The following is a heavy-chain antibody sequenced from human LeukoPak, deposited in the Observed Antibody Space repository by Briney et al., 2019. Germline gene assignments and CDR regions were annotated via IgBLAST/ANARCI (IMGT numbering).Heavy chain of an antibody. Sequence: GGSLRLSCAASGFTLSSYWMSWARQAPGKGLEWVSSISSSSSYIYYADSVKGRFTISRDNAKNSLHLQMNSLRAEDTAVYYCARASVDYFDYWGQGTLVTVSS. J-gene: IGHJ4*02. CDR2: ISSSSSYI. CDR1: GFTLSSYW. CDR3: ARASVDYFDY. V-gene: IGHV3-21*01.